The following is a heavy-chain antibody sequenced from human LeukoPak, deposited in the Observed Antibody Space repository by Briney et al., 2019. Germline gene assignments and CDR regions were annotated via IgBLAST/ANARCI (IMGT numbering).Heavy chain of an antibody. CDR1: GYTFTGYY. D-gene: IGHD3-10*02. V-gene: IGHV1-2*02. J-gene: IGHJ5*02. Sequence: SVKVSCKASGYTFTGYYMLWVRQAPGQGLEWMGWINPNSGGTNYAQKYQGRVTMTRDTSISTAYMELSRLRSDDTAVYYCARGRKPFSGTAIYSGNWFDPWGQGTLVTVSS. CDR3: ARGRKPFSGTAIYSGNWFDP. CDR2: INPNSGGT.